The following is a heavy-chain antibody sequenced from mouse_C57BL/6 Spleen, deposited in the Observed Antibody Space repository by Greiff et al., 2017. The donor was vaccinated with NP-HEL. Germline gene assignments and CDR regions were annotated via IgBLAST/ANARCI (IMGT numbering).Heavy chain of an antibody. CDR2: ISSGSSTI. CDR3: AVAYPYFDY. J-gene: IGHJ2*01. D-gene: IGHD2-10*01. V-gene: IGHV5-17*01. Sequence: EVQLVESGGGLVKPGGSLKLSCAASGFTFSDYGMHWVRQAPEKGLEWVAYISSGSSTIYYADTLKGRFTISRDNAKNTLFLQMNSLRSEDTAMYYCAVAYPYFDYWGQGTTLTVSS. CDR1: GFTFSDYG.